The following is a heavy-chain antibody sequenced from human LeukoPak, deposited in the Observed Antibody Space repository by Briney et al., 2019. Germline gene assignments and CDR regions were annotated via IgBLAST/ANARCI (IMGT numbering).Heavy chain of an antibody. J-gene: IGHJ6*02. Sequence: PGGSLRLSCAPSGFSFSTYWMSWVRQAPGKGLEWVANIKEDGSQKYYVDSVKGRFTIFRDNAKNSLSLQMNSLRADDTAVYFCARGGGLDVWGQGATVTVSS. V-gene: IGHV3-7*03. CDR3: ARGGGLDV. CDR2: IKEDGSQK. CDR1: GFSFSTYW. D-gene: IGHD3-16*01.